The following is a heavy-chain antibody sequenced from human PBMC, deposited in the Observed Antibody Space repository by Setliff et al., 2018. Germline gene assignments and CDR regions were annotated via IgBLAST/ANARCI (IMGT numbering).Heavy chain of an antibody. Sequence: PSETLSLTCSVSGMSITSCYWSWIRQSPGRGLEWIGDIYYTGSTTYSPSLKSRVTISPDTSKSQFHLTVNSVTAADTAVYYCARALRSPLGGTAFVPIHFDPWGQGILVTVSS. CDR2: IYYTGST. CDR3: ARALRSPLGGTAFVPIHFDP. V-gene: IGHV4-59*01. D-gene: IGHD3-16*01. J-gene: IGHJ5*02. CDR1: GMSITSCY.